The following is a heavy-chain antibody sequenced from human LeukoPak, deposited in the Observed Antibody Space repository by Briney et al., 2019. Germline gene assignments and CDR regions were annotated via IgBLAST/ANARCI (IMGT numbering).Heavy chain of an antibody. Sequence: ASVKVSCKTSGYTFTDYYIHWVRQAPGQGLEWMAWIVPNSGGTNYAQRFQGRVTTTRDTSISTGYMELTRLRYDDTAVYYCATLGGTSFGYWGQGTLVTVSS. CDR1: GYTFTDYY. V-gene: IGHV1-2*02. CDR3: ATLGGTSFGY. D-gene: IGHD1-1*01. CDR2: IVPNSGGT. J-gene: IGHJ4*02.